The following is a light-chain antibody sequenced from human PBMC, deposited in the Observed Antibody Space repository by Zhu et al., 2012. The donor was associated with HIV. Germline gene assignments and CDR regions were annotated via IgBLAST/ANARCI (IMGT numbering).Light chain of an antibody. V-gene: IGKV3-11*01. Sequence: IVLTQSPATLSLSPGERATLSCRASQSASIFVAWYQQRPGQAPRLLIYDATKRATGIPARFSGSGSGTDFTLTISSLEPEDFALYYCQQRRNWPLTFGGGTRGGD. CDR1: QSASIF. CDR3: QQRRNWPLT. CDR2: DAT. J-gene: IGKJ4*01.